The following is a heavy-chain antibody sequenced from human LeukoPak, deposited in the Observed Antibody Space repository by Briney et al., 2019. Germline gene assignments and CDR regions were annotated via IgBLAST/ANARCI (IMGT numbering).Heavy chain of an antibody. CDR3: ARGTNYPGVYFDY. CDR1: GFTVSTNY. Sequence: GGSLRLSCAASGFTVSTNYMSWVRQAAGKGLEWVSVIYSGGSRDYADSVKGSFTISGNNSKNTLYLQMSSLRAEDTAVYYCARGTNYPGVYFDYWGQGSLVTVSS. J-gene: IGHJ4*02. V-gene: IGHV3-66*01. CDR2: IYSGGSR. D-gene: IGHD1-7*01.